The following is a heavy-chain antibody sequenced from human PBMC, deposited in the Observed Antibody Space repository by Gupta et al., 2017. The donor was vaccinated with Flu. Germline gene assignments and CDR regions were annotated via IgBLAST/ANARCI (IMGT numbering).Heavy chain of an antibody. CDR1: SDYW. J-gene: IGHJ4*02. CDR3: AKDVTGGWSNRDY. Sequence: SDYWMTWVRQSPGRGLEWVANIKGDGSDKYYVDSVKGRFTISRDNAKSLLYLHMNTLRAEDTAIYYCAKDVTGGWSNRDYWGQGTLVTVSS. CDR2: IKGDGSDK. D-gene: IGHD6-19*01. V-gene: IGHV3-7*01.